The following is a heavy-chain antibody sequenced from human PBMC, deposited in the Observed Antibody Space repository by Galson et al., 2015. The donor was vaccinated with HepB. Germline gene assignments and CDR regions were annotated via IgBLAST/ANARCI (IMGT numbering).Heavy chain of an antibody. V-gene: IGHV1-46*01. Sequence: SVKVSCKASGYTLTNYHFHWVRQAPGQGPEWVGKIFAGGGSTRYAERFQGRVTLTRDSSTSTTYMEVSSLRSDDTAVYYCARETPDTYYFDYWGQGTLVTVSS. CDR1: GYTLTNYH. D-gene: IGHD2-15*01. CDR2: IFAGGGST. CDR3: ARETPDTYYFDY. J-gene: IGHJ4*02.